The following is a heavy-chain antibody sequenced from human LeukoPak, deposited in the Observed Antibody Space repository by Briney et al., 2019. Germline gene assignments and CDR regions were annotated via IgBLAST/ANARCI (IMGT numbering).Heavy chain of an antibody. V-gene: IGHV3-15*01. CDR3: TTDLIGELLEPFDY. Sequence: GGSLRLSCAASGFTFSNAWMSWVRQAPGKGLEWVGRIKSKTDGGTTDYAAPVKGRFTISRDDSKNTLYLQMNSLKTEDTAVCYCTTDLIGELLEPFDYWGQGTPVTVSS. CDR2: IKSKTDGGTT. D-gene: IGHD3-10*01. J-gene: IGHJ4*02. CDR1: GFTFSNAW.